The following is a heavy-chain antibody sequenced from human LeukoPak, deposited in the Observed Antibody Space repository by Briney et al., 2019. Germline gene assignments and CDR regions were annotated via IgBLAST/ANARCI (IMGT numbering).Heavy chain of an antibody. D-gene: IGHD3-9*01. CDR3: ARGEPYYDILTGYGSGMDV. V-gene: IGHV3-30-3*01. CDR2: ISYDGSNK. Sequence: GRSLRLSCAASGFTFSSYAMHWVRQAPGKGLEWVAVISYDGSNKYYADSVKGRFTISRYNSKNTLYLQMNSLRAEDTAVYYCARGEPYYDILTGYGSGMDVWGQGTTVTVSS. J-gene: IGHJ6*02. CDR1: GFTFSSYA.